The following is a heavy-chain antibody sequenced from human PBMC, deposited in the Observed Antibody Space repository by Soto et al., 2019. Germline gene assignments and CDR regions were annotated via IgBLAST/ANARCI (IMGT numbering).Heavy chain of an antibody. CDR2: IDHSGSA. D-gene: IGHD3-22*01. CDR3: ARGGNYYDSSVDY. CDR1: GGSFSGYY. Sequence: SETLSLTCAVYGGSFSGYYWSWIRQPPGKGLEWIGEIDHSGSANYSPSLKSRVTISLDTSKNQFSLKLNSLTAADTAAYYRARGGNYYDSSVDYWGQGTQVTV. J-gene: IGHJ4*02. V-gene: IGHV4-34*01.